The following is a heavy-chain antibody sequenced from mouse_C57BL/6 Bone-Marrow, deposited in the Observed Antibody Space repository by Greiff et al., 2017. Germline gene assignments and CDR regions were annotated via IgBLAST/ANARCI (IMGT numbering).Heavy chain of an antibody. J-gene: IGHJ2*01. CDR1: GYTFTSYG. CDR2: IYPRSGNT. CDR3: AREGVYYYGSSYGY. D-gene: IGHD1-1*01. V-gene: IGHV1-81*01. Sequence: VKLQQSGAELARPGASVKLSCKASGYTFTSYGISWVKQRTGQGLEWIGEIYPRSGNTYYNEKFKGKATLTADKSSSTAYMELRSLTSEDSAVYYCAREGVYYYGSSYGYWGQGTTLTVSS.